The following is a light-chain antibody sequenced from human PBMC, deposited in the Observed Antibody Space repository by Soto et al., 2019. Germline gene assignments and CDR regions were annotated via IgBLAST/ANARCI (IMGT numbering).Light chain of an antibody. V-gene: IGLV1-40*01. J-gene: IGLJ1*01. Sequence: QPVLTQPPSVSGAPGQRVTISCTGSNSNIGAGYDVHWYQQLPGTAPKLLIYGNNNRPSGVPDRFFGSKSGTSASLAITGLQAEDEADYYCQSCDSSLRGVFGTGTKLTVL. CDR2: GNN. CDR3: QSCDSSLRGV. CDR1: NSNIGAGYD.